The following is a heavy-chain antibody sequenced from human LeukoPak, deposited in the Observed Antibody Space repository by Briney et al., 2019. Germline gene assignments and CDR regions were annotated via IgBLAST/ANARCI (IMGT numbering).Heavy chain of an antibody. CDR2: IYYSGST. J-gene: IGHJ4*02. V-gene: IGHV4-59*01. CDR1: GGSISRYN. Sequence: PETLCLTSTVSGGSISRYNWSCIPQPPGKGLGWIGYIYYSGSTTYNPPLKSRVTISVDTYKNQFSLELSSVTAADTAVYYCARGSPTVSFDYWGQGTLVTVSS. CDR3: ARGSPTVSFDY. D-gene: IGHD4-17*01.